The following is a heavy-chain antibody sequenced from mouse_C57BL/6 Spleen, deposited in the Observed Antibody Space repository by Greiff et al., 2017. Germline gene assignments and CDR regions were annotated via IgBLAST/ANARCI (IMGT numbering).Heavy chain of an antibody. CDR3: AREGMILRYFDY. CDR1: GYTFTSYW. J-gene: IGHJ2*01. D-gene: IGHD1-1*01. CDR2: LNPSNGGT. Sequence: QVQLQQPGTELVKPGASVKLSCKASGYTFTSYWMHWVKQRPEPGLEWIGNLNPSNGGTNYNEKFKSKDTLTVDKYSSTAYMQLRSRTSEDSAVYDCAREGMILRYFDYWGQGTTLTVSS. V-gene: IGHV1-53*01.